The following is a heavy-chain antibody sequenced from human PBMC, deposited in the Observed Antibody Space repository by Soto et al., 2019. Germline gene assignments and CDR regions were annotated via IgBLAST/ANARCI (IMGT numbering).Heavy chain of an antibody. Sequence: PGGSLRLSCAASGFTFSSYAMSWVRQAPGKGLEWVSAISGSGGSTYYADSVKGRFTISRDNSKNTLYLQMNSLRAEDTAVYYRAKNSVLRFLEWLLFPSFDYWGQGTLVTVSA. V-gene: IGHV3-23*01. CDR1: GFTFSSYA. J-gene: IGHJ4*02. CDR3: AKNSVLRFLEWLLFPSFDY. D-gene: IGHD3-3*01. CDR2: ISGSGGST.